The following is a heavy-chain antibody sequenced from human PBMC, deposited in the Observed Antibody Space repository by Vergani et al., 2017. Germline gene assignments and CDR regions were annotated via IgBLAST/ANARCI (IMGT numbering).Heavy chain of an antibody. CDR2: IYHTGTT. J-gene: IGHJ6*03. CDR1: GDSIRSGVYY. CDR3: SRAWLPFYAFYMDV. V-gene: IGHV4-31*03. Sequence: QVQLQESGPGLVKPSQTLSLTCTVSGDSIRSGVYYWGWIRQHPGQGLEWIGYIYHTGTTYYNPFLRGRINISVDTSQNQLSLKLTSVTAADTAVYFCSRAWLPFYAFYMDVWGKGITVTVSS. D-gene: IGHD2/OR15-2a*01.